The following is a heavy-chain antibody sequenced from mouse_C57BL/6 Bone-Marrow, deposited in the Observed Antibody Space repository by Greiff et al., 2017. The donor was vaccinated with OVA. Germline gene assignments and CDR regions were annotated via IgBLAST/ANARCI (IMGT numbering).Heavy chain of an antibody. J-gene: IGHJ2*01. CDR1: GYTFTDYY. Sequence: EVQLQQSGPVLVKPGASVKMSCKASGYTFTDYYMNWVKQSHGKSLEWIGVINPYNGGTSYNQKFKGKATLTVDKSSSTAYMELNSLTSEDSAVYYCARSGVLWLRHYFDYWGQGTTLTVSS. V-gene: IGHV1-19*01. CDR3: ARSGVLWLRHYFDY. D-gene: IGHD2-2*01. CDR2: INPYNGGT.